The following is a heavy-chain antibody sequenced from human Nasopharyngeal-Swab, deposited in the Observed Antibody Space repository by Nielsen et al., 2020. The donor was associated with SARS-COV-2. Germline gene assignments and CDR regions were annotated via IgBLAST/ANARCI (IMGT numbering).Heavy chain of an antibody. V-gene: IGHV3-73*01. CDR1: GFPFSDSA. CDR3: TRCGGGCYSGRDY. D-gene: IGHD2-15*01. CDR2: ISSKGNNYAT. J-gene: IGHJ4*02. Sequence: GGSLRLSCAASGFPFSDSAIHWVRQASGKGMEWVGRISSKGNNYATAYAASVKGRFIIFRDDPTNTAYLQMNSLKTEDTAMYYCTRCGGGCYSGRDYWGQGTLVTVSS.